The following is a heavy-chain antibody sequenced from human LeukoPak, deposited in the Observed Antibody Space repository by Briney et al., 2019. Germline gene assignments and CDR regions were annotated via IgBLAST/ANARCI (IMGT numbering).Heavy chain of an antibody. D-gene: IGHD6-13*01. Sequence: HSGGSLRLSCAASGFTFSSYGTHWVRQAPGKGLEWVTVIWYDGSNKYYADSVKGRFTISRDNSKNTLYLQMNSLRAEDTAVYYCARGRIAAAGTPGYWGQGTLVTVSS. J-gene: IGHJ4*02. CDR3: ARGRIAAAGTPGY. CDR1: GFTFSSYG. CDR2: IWYDGSNK. V-gene: IGHV3-33*01.